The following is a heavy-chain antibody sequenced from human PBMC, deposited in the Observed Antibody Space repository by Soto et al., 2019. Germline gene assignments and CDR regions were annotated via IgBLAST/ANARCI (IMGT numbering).Heavy chain of an antibody. CDR2: IFHNGNT. Sequence: QVQLQESGPGLVKPSGTLSLTCAVSGGSISSSNWWSWVRQPPGKGLEWIGEIFHNGNTYSNPSLTGRVTMSVDKSKNHFSLNLTSVTAADTAVYYCASRTYAMDVWGQGTTVTVSS. CDR3: ASRTYAMDV. J-gene: IGHJ6*02. CDR1: GGSISSSNW. V-gene: IGHV4-4*02.